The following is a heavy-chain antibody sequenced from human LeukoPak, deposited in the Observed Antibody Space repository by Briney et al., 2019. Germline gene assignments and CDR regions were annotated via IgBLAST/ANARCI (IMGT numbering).Heavy chain of an antibody. CDR2: ISAYNGNT. J-gene: IGHJ6*02. D-gene: IGHD2-2*02. CDR3: ARAPGYCSSTSCYTDYYYGMDV. CDR1: GYTFTSYG. Sequence: ASVKVSCKASGYTFTSYGISWVRQAPGQGLEWMGWISAYNGNTNYAQKLQGRVTMTTDTSTSTAYMELRSLRSDDTAVCYCARAPGYCSSTSCYTDYYYGMDVWGQGTTVTVSS. V-gene: IGHV1-18*01.